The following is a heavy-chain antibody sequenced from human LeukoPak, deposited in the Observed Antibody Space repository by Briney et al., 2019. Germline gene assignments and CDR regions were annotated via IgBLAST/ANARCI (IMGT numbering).Heavy chain of an antibody. CDR1: GGSFSGYY. Sequence: PSETLSLTCAVYGGSFSGYYWSWIRQPPGKGLEWIGEINHSGSTNYNPSLKSRVTLSVDTSKNQFSLKLSSVTAADTAVYYCASSAQIRTTVTLDYWGQGTLVTVSS. CDR3: ASSAQIRTTVTLDY. D-gene: IGHD4-17*01. CDR2: INHSGST. J-gene: IGHJ4*02. V-gene: IGHV4-34*01.